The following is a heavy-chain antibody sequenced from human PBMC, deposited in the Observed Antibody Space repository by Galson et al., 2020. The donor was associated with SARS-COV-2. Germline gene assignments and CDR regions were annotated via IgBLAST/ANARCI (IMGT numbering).Heavy chain of an antibody. CDR2: LGANGDIV. J-gene: IGHJ4*02. CDR3: ARGEGSFYGGAEFDY. V-gene: IGHV3-48*04. D-gene: IGHD4-17*01. Sequence: GGSLRLSCEASGFNFSTYSMNWVRQAPGKGLEWISYLGANGDIVYYADSVLGRFTISRENAKNSLSLHMNSLRAEDTALYFCARGEGSFYGGAEFDYWGQGTLVTVSS. CDR1: GFNFSTYS.